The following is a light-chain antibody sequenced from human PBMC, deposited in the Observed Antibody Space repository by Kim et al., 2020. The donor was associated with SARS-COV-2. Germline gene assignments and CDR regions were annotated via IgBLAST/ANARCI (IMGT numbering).Light chain of an antibody. Sequence: LSLSPGERATLSCRASQSVSSYLAWYQQKPGQAPRLLIYDASNRATGIPARFSGSGSGTDFTLTISSLEPEDFAVYYCQQRKRFTFGPGTKVDIK. CDR2: DAS. CDR1: QSVSSY. J-gene: IGKJ3*01. V-gene: IGKV3-11*01. CDR3: QQRKRFT.